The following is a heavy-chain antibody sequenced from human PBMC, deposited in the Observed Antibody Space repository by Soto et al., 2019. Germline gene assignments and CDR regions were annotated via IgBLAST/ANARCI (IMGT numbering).Heavy chain of an antibody. J-gene: IGHJ4*02. Sequence: QITLKESGPTLVKPTQTLTLTCTFSGFSLSSTRMAVGWIRQPPGKALEWLALIYWDDDKRYSPVLKSRLTITKDTSNTQVVLTMSNMDPVDTARNYCAHIVVAGLGYYFDYWGQGTLVTVSS. V-gene: IGHV2-5*02. CDR2: IYWDDDK. CDR1: GFSLSSTRMA. D-gene: IGHD6-19*01. CDR3: AHIVVAGLGYYFDY.